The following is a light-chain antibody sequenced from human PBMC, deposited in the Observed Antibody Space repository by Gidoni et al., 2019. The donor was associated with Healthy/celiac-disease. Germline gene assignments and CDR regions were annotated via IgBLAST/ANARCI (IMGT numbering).Light chain of an antibody. CDR1: SSDVGGYNY. V-gene: IGLV2-14*01. Sequence: QSALTQPVSVSGSPGPSITVSCTGTSSDVGGYNYVAWYQQHPGKAPKLMIYDVSNRPSGVSKRFSGSKSCNTASLTISGLQAEDEADYYCSSYTSSSVVFGGGTKLTV. J-gene: IGLJ2*01. CDR2: DVS. CDR3: SSYTSSSVV.